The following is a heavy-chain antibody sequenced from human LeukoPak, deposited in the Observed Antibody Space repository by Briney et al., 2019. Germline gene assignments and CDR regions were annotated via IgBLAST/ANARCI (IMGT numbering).Heavy chain of an antibody. CDR1: GGSFSGYY. CDR3: ARRYYGSGSYPYFDY. V-gene: IGHV4-34*01. Sequence: SETLSLTCAVYGGSFSGYYWSWIRQPPGKVLEWIGEINHSGSTNYNPSLKSRVTISVDTSKNQFSLKLSSVTAADTAVYYCARRYYGSGSYPYFDYWGQGTLVTVSS. CDR2: INHSGST. J-gene: IGHJ4*02. D-gene: IGHD3-10*01.